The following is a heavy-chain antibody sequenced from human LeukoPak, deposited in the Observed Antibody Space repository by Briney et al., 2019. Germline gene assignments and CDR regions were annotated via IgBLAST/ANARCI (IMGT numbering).Heavy chain of an antibody. CDR2: IYPSGST. CDR3: ARSYASSWYWNWFDP. V-gene: IGHV4-38-2*02. CDR1: GYSISNGYY. Sequence: SETLSLTCTVSGYSISNGYYWGWIRQPPGTGLEWIGSIYPSGSTFYNPSLKSRVPISVDTSKNQFSLRLSSVTAADTAVYYCARSYASSWYWNWFDPWGQGTLVTVSS. J-gene: IGHJ5*02. D-gene: IGHD6-13*01.